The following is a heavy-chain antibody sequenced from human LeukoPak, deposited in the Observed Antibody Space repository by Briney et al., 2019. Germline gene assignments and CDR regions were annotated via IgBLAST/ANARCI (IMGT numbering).Heavy chain of an antibody. D-gene: IGHD3-10*01. CDR3: ARVRDGSGIRGYYYYYMDV. J-gene: IGHJ6*03. Sequence: ASVKVSCKASGYTFTGYYVHWVRQAPGQGLEWMGWINPNSGGTNYAQKFQGRVTMTRDTSISTAYMELSRLRSDDTAVYYCARVRDGSGIRGYYYYYMDVWGKGTTVTISS. V-gene: IGHV1-2*02. CDR1: GYTFTGYY. CDR2: INPNSGGT.